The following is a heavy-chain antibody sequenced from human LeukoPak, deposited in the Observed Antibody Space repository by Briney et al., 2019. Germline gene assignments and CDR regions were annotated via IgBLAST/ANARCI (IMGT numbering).Heavy chain of an antibody. J-gene: IGHJ4*02. CDR3: AKRGDGGAWYDY. D-gene: IGHD6-19*01. Sequence: PGGSLRLSCAVSGFTFSSYWMDWVRQVPGKGLVWVSRISSDGSNTAYADSVKGRFTISRDNAKNTMYLQMGSLRAEDTAVYYCAKRGDGGAWYDYWGQGTLVIASS. CDR1: GFTFSSYW. CDR2: ISSDGSNT. V-gene: IGHV3-74*01.